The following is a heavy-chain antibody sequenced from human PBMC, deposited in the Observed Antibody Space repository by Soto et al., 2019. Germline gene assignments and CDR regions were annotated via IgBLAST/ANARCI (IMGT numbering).Heavy chain of an antibody. Sequence: SETLSLTCTVSGGSISSGDYYWSWIRQPPGKGLEWIGYIYYSGSTYYTPSLKSRVTISVDTSKNQFSLKLSSVTAADTAVYYRARDRRDSSSWTADYYYYGMDVWGQGTTVTVSS. D-gene: IGHD6-13*01. J-gene: IGHJ6*02. V-gene: IGHV4-30-4*01. CDR2: IYYSGST. CDR1: GGSISSGDYY. CDR3: ARDRRDSSSWTADYYYYGMDV.